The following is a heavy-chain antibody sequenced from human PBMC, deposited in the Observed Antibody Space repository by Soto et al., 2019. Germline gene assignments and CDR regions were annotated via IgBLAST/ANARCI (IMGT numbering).Heavy chain of an antibody. CDR1: GFTFSSYA. D-gene: IGHD3-3*01. J-gene: IGHJ4*02. Sequence: GGSLRLSCAASGFTFSSYAMHWVRQAPGKGLEWVAVISYDGSNKYYADSVKGRFTISRDNSKNTLYLQMNSLRAEDTAVYYCASGDHFTIFGVVEPSPFDYWGQGTLVTVSS. CDR3: ASGDHFTIFGVVEPSPFDY. CDR2: ISYDGSNK. V-gene: IGHV3-30-3*01.